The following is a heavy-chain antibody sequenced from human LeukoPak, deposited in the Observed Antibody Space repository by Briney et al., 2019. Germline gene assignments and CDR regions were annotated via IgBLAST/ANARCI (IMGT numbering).Heavy chain of an antibody. CDR1: GYSFTSYY. V-gene: IGHV1-46*01. CDR3: ARVRTVATVGPDFDY. Sequence: ASVKVSCKASGYSFTSYYIHWVRQAPGQGLEWMGVITTSGGSTSYAQNFQGRVTMTRDTSTNTVYMELTSLGSEDTAMDYCARVRTVATVGPDFDYWGQGTLVTVSS. CDR2: ITTSGGST. D-gene: IGHD6-13*01. J-gene: IGHJ4*02.